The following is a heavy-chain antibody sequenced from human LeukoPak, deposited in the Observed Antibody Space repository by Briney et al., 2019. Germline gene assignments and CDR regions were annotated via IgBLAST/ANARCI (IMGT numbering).Heavy chain of an antibody. CDR3: ASGLDYYDGSGYYTFRY. J-gene: IGHJ4*02. CDR2: ISGSGGST. D-gene: IGHD3-22*01. V-gene: IGHV3-23*01. CDR1: GFTFSSYA. Sequence: GGSLRLSCAASGFTFSSYAMSWVRQAPGKGLEWVSAISGSGGSTYYADSVKGRFTISRDNSKNTLYLQMNSLRAEDTAVYYCASGLDYYDGSGYYTFRYWGQGTLVTVSS.